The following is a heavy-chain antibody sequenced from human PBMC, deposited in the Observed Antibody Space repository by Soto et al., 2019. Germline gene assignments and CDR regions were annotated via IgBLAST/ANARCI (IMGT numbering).Heavy chain of an antibody. CDR1: GCSLSTSGVG. V-gene: IGHV2-5*02. Sequence: GLKLDHTTQTLTLTGNFSGCSLSTSGVGVGWIRQPPGKALEWLALIYWDDDKRYSPSLKSRLTITKDTSKNQVVLTMTNMDPVDTATYYCAHSRQQQLGNREFDPWGQGTLVTVSS. J-gene: IGHJ5*02. CDR2: IYWDDDK. CDR3: AHSRQQQLGNREFDP. D-gene: IGHD6-13*01.